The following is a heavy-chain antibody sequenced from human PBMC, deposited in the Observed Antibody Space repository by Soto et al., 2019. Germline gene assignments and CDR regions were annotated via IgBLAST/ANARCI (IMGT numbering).Heavy chain of an antibody. CDR3: AKGRGTITRYFGMDV. D-gene: IGHD1-7*01. Sequence: GGSLRLSCAASGFTFSNYAMSWFRQAPGKGLEWVSGISGGGGGTYYADSVKGRFTISRDNSKNTLYLQMNSLRAEDTAIYFCAKGRGTITRYFGMDVWGQGTTVTVSS. J-gene: IGHJ6*02. V-gene: IGHV3-23*01. CDR2: ISGGGGGT. CDR1: GFTFSNYA.